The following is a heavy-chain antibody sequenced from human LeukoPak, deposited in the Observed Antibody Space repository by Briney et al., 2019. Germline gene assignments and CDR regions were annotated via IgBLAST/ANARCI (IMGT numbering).Heavy chain of an antibody. D-gene: IGHD5-12*01. CDR2: IRKDGSEM. V-gene: IGHV3-7*05. CDR1: GFTFSNYW. CDR3: VTDVSGSLGD. J-gene: IGHJ4*02. Sequence: PGGSLRLSCAASGFTFSNYWMNWVRQAPGKGLEWVANIRKDGSEMHYVDSVKGRFTISRDNAWNSLFLQMTSLRAEDTAVYHCVTDVSGSLGDWGQGTLVT.